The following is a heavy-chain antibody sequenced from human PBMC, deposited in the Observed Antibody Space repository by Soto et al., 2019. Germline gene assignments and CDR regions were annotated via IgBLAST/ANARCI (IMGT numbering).Heavy chain of an antibody. J-gene: IGHJ2*01. CDR3: ARFNWYFDL. CDR2: IYYSGST. CDR1: GGSISSYY. Sequence: QVQLQESGPGLVKPSETLSLTCTVSGGSISSYYWSWIRQPPGKGLEWNGYIYYSGSTNYNPSLKRRVTRSVDTSKNQFSLKLSSVTAADTAVYYCARFNWYFDLWGRGTLVTVSS. V-gene: IGHV4-59*08.